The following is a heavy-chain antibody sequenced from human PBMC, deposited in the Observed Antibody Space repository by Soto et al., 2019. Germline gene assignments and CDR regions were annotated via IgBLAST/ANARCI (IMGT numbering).Heavy chain of an antibody. J-gene: IGHJ4*02. D-gene: IGHD6-19*01. CDR3: AHSWGLAVAGTGLWDY. V-gene: IGHV2-5*01. CDR2: IYWYDDK. CDR1: GFSLSTSGVG. Sequence: QITLKESGPSLVKPTQTLTLTCTFSGFSLSTSGVGVGWIRQPPGKALEWLALIYWYDDKRYNPSLNSRLTITKDTSNSQVVRKMTTIDPVATATYYCAHSWGLAVAGTGLWDYWGQGTMVTVSS.